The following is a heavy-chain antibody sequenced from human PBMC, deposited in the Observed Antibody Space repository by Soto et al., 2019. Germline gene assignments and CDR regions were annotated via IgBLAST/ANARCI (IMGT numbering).Heavy chain of an antibody. CDR1: GYSFNTYW. CDR3: ARHTVPAASWGDLFDY. J-gene: IGHJ4*02. V-gene: IGHV5-51*01. CDR2: IYPGDSDT. Sequence: EALKISCKGSGYSFNTYWIGWVRQMPGKGQEWMGIIYPGDSDTRYSPSFQGQVTISADKSISTAYLHWSSLKATDTAMYYCARHTVPAASWGDLFDYWGQGTLVTVSS. D-gene: IGHD2-2*01.